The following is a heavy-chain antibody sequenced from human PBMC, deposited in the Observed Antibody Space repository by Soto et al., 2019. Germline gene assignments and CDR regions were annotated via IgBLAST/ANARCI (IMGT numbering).Heavy chain of an antibody. D-gene: IGHD3-3*01. CDR3: ARVITIFGVVISGWFDP. CDR2: IYYSGST. Sequence: SETLCITCTFSVGSISSGDYDWSWIRQPPGQGLEWIGYIYYSGSTYYNPSLKSRVTIPVDTSKNQFSLKLSSVTAADTAVYYCARVITIFGVVISGWFDPWGQGTMVTVSS. V-gene: IGHV4-30-4*01. J-gene: IGHJ5*02. CDR1: VGSISSGDYD.